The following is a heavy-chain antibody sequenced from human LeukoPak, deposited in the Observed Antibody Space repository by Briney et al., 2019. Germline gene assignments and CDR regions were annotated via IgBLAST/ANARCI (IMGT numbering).Heavy chain of an antibody. CDR3: ARGTVSDYYYYGMDV. Sequence: GGSLRLSCAASGSTFSTYSINWVRQAPGKGLEWVSSISRGSSYIYYADSVKGRFTISRDNAENSLYLQMNSLRAEDTAVYYCARGTVSDYYYYGMDVWGQGTTVTVSS. J-gene: IGHJ6*02. CDR2: ISRGSSYI. CDR1: GSTFSTYS. V-gene: IGHV3-21*06. D-gene: IGHD4-11*01.